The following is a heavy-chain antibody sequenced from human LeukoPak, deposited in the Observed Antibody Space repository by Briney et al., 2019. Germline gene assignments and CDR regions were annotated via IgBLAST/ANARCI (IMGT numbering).Heavy chain of an antibody. V-gene: IGHV5-51*01. CDR2: IYPDDSET. J-gene: IGHJ3*02. Sequence: GESLKISCKASGYRFTTDYIGWVRQMPGKGLEWMGIIYPDDSETNYSPSFQGQVSMSVDKSITTAYLQWSSLKASDTAMYYCARVGSIAVAGNHDAFDIWGQGTMVTVSS. CDR1: GYRFTTDY. CDR3: ARVGSIAVAGNHDAFDI. D-gene: IGHD6-19*01.